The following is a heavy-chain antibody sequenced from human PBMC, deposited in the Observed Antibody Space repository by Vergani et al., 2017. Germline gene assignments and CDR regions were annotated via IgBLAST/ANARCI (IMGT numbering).Heavy chain of an antibody. D-gene: IGHD2-21*02. CDR3: ARNPYCGGDCYSDAFDI. CDR1: GGSISSSNW. CDR2: IYYSGST. V-gene: IGHV4-4*03. Sequence: QVQLQESGPGLVKPPGTLSLTCAVSGGSISSSNWWSWVRQPPGKGLEWIGEIYYSGSTNYNPSLKSRVTISVDKSKNQFSLKLSSVTAADTAVYYCARNPYCGGDCYSDAFDIWGQGTMVTVSS. J-gene: IGHJ3*02.